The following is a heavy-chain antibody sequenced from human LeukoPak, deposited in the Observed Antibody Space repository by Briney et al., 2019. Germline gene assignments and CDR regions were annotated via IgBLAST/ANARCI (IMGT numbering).Heavy chain of an antibody. CDR3: AREHSSSSGKVFDY. CDR2: INPNSGGT. D-gene: IGHD6-6*01. V-gene: IGHV1-2*02. CDR1: GYTFPGYY. J-gene: IGHJ4*02. Sequence: ASVKVSCKASGYTFPGYYMHWVRQAPGQGLEWMRWINPNSGGTNYAQKFQGRATMTRDASISTAYMELSRLRSDDTAVYYCAREHSSSSGKVFDYWGQGTLVTVSS.